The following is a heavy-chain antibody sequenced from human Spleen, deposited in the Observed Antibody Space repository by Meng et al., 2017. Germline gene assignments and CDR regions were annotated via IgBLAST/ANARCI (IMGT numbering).Heavy chain of an antibody. CDR1: GGSLRYYY. CDR2: INHSGST. V-gene: IGHV4-34*01. D-gene: IGHD5-24*01. CDR3: ASGPTPMAHDFAY. Sequence: PAWGRGRFERVENLAPTIVVSGGSLRYYYGSWIRQPPGKGLEWIGEINHSGSTNYTPSIERRAHISVDTSQNNLSLKLSSVPAADSAAYSCASGPTPMAHDFAYWGQGTLVTVSS. J-gene: IGHJ4*02.